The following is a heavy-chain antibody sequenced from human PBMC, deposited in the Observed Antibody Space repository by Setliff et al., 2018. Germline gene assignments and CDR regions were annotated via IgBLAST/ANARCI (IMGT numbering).Heavy chain of an antibody. CDR1: GSTFTGYY. CDR2: INPNSGGT. J-gene: IGHJ6*02. D-gene: IGHD2-2*01. V-gene: IGHV1-2*02. CDR3: AREIRVVVPAAPRYYGMDV. Sequence: GSVKVSCKASGSTFTGYYMHWVRQAPGQGLEWMGWINPNSGGTNYAQKFQGRVTMTRDTSISTAYMELSRLRSDDTAVYYCAREIRVVVPAAPRYYGMDVWGQGTTVTVSS.